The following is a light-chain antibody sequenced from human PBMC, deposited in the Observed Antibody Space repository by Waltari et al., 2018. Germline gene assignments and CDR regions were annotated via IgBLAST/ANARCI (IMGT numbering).Light chain of an antibody. CDR1: TLGYQY. Sequence: SNELTQPPALSVSPGQTASVPCPRHTLGYQYACWYQQKPGQSPVLVIYQDDKRPSGIPERFAGSNSAITATLTISGTQAVDEADYYCQAWDSSTGTGVFGTGTKVTVL. CDR3: QAWDSSTGTGV. J-gene: IGLJ1*01. V-gene: IGLV3-1*01. CDR2: QDD.